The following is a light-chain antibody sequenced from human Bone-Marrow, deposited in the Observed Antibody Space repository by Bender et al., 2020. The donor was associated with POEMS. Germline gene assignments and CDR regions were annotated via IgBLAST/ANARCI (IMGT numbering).Light chain of an antibody. CDR2: GYN. CDR1: SSNTGSGYD. J-gene: IGLJ3*02. Sequence: QSALTQPPSVSGAPGQRVTISCTGSSSNTGSGYDINWYQHLPGTAPKLLIYGYNNRPSGVPDRFSGSKSGTSASLTISGLQAEDEADYYCCSYVGSGTWVFGGGTKLTVV. CDR3: CSYVGSGTWV. V-gene: IGLV1-40*01.